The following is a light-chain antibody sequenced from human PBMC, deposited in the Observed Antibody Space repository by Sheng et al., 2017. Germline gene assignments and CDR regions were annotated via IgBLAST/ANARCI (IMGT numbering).Light chain of an antibody. CDR1: QGISSY. CDR3: QQSFGAPPIT. CDR2: AAS. Sequence: DIQMTQSPSSLSASVGDRVSITCRASQGISSYLNWYQQKPGKAPRLLIYAASSLQSGVPSRFSGSGSGTEFTLTISSLQPEDFATYYCQQSFGAPPITFGQGTRLEIK. J-gene: IGKJ5*01. V-gene: IGKV1-39*01.